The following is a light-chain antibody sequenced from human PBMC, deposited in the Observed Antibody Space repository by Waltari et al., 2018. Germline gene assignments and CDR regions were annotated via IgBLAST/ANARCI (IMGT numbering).Light chain of an antibody. J-gene: IGLJ3*02. CDR2: DND. Sequence: QSVLTQAPSVSAAPGQKVTISCPGRSSHIGNNFVSWYQHVPGTAPKLLIYDNDKRPPGIPDRFSGSKSGTSATLGITGLQTGDEAVYYCGTWDNSVVAGVFGGGTKVTVL. CDR1: SSHIGNNF. CDR3: GTWDNSVVAGV. V-gene: IGLV1-51*01.